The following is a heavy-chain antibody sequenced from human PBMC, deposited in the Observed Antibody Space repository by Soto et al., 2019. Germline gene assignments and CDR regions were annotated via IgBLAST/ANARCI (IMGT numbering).Heavy chain of an antibody. Sequence: TLSLTCAVSGGSISSGGYCWSWIRQPPGKGLEWVGYIYHSGSTCYNPSLKSRVTISLETSKSQFSLRLSSVTAADTAVYYCARLGAYYQSLDPWGPGTLVTVSS. CDR2: IYHSGST. V-gene: IGHV4-30-2*01. CDR1: GGSISSGGYC. D-gene: IGHD2-21*01. CDR3: ARLGAYYQSLDP. J-gene: IGHJ5*02.